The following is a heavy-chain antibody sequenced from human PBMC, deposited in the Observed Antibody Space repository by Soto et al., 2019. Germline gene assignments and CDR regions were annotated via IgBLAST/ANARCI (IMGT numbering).Heavy chain of an antibody. CDR2: IRGVRVYI. D-gene: IGHD3-10*01. CDR1: GFTFSYYP. CDR3: AREGVHNYTEYYFDY. J-gene: IGHJ4*02. V-gene: IGHV3-21*06. Sequence: EVQLVESGGGLVNPGGSLRLSCAASGFTFSYYPLHWVRRAPGRGLEWVSSIRGVRVYIRYADSVKGRFAISRDNAKTSLYLQMNSLTAEDTAVYYCAREGVHNYTEYYFDYWGQGTLVTVSS.